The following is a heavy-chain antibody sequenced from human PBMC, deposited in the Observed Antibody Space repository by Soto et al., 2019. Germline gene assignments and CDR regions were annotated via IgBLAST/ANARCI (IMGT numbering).Heavy chain of an antibody. Sequence: GGSLRLSCAASGFTFDDYAMHWVRQAPGKGLEWVSGISWNSGSIGYADSVKGRFTISRYNAKNSLYLQMNSLRAEDTALYYCAKDKGSGCSGGSCHGYAFDIWGQGTMATVSS. J-gene: IGHJ3*02. CDR2: ISWNSGSI. CDR3: AKDKGSGCSGGSCHGYAFDI. V-gene: IGHV3-9*01. D-gene: IGHD2-15*01. CDR1: GFTFDDYA.